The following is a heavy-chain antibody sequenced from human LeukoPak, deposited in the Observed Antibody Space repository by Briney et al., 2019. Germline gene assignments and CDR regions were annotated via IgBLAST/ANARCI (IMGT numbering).Heavy chain of an antibody. J-gene: IGHJ2*01. CDR2: VYYTGSN. V-gene: IGHV4-39*01. D-gene: IGHD3-10*01. CDR3: ARHQCPMDFSWYFDL. Sequence: SETLSLTCTASGGSISSRSSYWGWIRQPPGKGLEWIGSVYYTGSNDYNPSLKRRVIISVDTSNNQFSLKLSSVTAAETAVYYFARHQCPMDFSWYFDLWGRGTLVTVSS. CDR1: GGSISSRSSY.